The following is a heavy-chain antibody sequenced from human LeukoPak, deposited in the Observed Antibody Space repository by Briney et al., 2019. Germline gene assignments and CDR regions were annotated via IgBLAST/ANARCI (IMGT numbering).Heavy chain of an antibody. CDR1: GFTFSSYA. CDR3: ARELEIAAAGTLGY. CDR2: IWYDGSNK. D-gene: IGHD6-25*01. V-gene: IGHV3-33*01. Sequence: SLRLSCAASGFTFSSYAMHSVRQAPGTGLEWVAVIWYDGSNKYYADSVKSRFTIPRDHSKNTLYLQMKSLRAEDTAVYYCARELEIAAAGTLGYWGQGTLVTVSS. J-gene: IGHJ4*02.